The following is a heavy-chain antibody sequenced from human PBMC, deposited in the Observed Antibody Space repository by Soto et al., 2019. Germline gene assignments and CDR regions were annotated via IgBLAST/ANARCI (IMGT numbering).Heavy chain of an antibody. CDR1: GFSLSTRGMS. J-gene: IGHJ4*02. Sequence: GSGPTLGNPTQTLTLTCTFSGFSLSTRGMSVSWIRQPPGKALEWLALIYWDDDKRYSPSLKSRLTIAKDTSKNLVILIMTNMDPEDTATYYCAHRAYYYGSGSYYTHWGQGTLVTVSS. V-gene: IGHV2-5*08. CDR2: IYWDDDK. D-gene: IGHD3-10*01. CDR3: AHRAYYYGSGSYYTH.